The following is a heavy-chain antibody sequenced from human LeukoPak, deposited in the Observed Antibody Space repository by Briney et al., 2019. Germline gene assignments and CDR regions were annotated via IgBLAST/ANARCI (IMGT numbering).Heavy chain of an antibody. D-gene: IGHD5-12*01. V-gene: IGHV3-21*01. Sequence: GGSLRLPCAASGFTFSSYSMNWVRQAPGKGLEWVSSISSSSSYIYYADSVKGRFTISRDNAKNSLYLQMNSLRAEDTAVYYCARITTWGYDSDVWGQGTTVTVSS. CDR1: GFTFSSYS. CDR3: ARITTWGYDSDV. J-gene: IGHJ6*02. CDR2: ISSSSSYI.